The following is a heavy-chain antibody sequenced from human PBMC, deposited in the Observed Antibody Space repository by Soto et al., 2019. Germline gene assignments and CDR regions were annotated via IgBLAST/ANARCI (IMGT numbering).Heavy chain of an antibody. CDR2: LSGNSGTT. CDR1: GFTFSSYA. D-gene: IGHD3-3*01. V-gene: IGHV3-23*01. Sequence: EVQLLESGGGLVQPGGSLGLSCAASGFTFSSYAMTWVRQAPGKGLEWVSALSGNSGTTYSADSVKGRFTISRDNSRNTLYLQMSSLRAEDTALYYCAKGSKFTIFSANDFWGQGTLVTVSS. J-gene: IGHJ4*02. CDR3: AKGSKFTIFSANDF.